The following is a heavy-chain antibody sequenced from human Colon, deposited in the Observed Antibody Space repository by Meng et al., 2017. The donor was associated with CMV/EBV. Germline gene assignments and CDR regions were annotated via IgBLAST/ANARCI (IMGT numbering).Heavy chain of an antibody. CDR1: GFNFSDYA. Sequence: GESLKISCTASGFNFSDYAMSWVRQAPGKGMDWISYITNSGITTYHADSVRDRFTISRDNAKNSLYLQMNSLRAEDSAVYYCARITTFGTGLHGMDVWGQGTTVTVSS. CDR2: ITNSGITT. CDR3: ARITTFGTGLHGMDV. D-gene: IGHD3-3*01. J-gene: IGHJ6*02. V-gene: IGHV3-11*04.